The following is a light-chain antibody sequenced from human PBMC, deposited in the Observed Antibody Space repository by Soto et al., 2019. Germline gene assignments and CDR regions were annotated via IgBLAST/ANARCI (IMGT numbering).Light chain of an antibody. CDR3: QQYNNLPIT. CDR1: QDINNY. CDR2: DVS. Sequence: DIQMTQSPSSLSASIGDRVTIICQASQDINNYLNLYQQKPGKAPKLLVYDVSNLETGVPSRFSGSGTGTHFSFTVSSLQPEDLATYYCQQYNNLPITFGQGTRLEIK. J-gene: IGKJ5*01. V-gene: IGKV1-33*01.